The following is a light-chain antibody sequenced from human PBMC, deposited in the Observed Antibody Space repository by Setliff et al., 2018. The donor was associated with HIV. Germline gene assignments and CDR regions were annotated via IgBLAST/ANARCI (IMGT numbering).Light chain of an antibody. CDR2: QAS. CDR1: SGDVGRYNL. Sequence: QPALAQPASVSGSPGQSITISCTGTSGDVGRYNLVSWYQQQPGKPPKLMIYQASKRPSGVSNRFSGSKSGNTASLTISGLQAEDEADYYCCSNTGSNTYVFGTGTKVTV. CDR3: CSNTGSNTYV. V-gene: IGLV2-23*01. J-gene: IGLJ1*01.